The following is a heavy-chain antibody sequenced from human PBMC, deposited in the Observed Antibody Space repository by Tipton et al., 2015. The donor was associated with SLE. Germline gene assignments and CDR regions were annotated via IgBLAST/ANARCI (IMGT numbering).Heavy chain of an antibody. CDR3: ASGIVGALDY. D-gene: IGHD1-26*01. CDR1: GGSISSYY. CDR2: INHSGST. J-gene: IGHJ4*02. Sequence: TLSLTCTVSGGSISSYYWSWIRQPPGKGLEWIGEINHSGSTNYNPSLKSRVTISVDTSKNQFSLKLSSVTAADTAVYYCASGIVGALDYWGQGTLVTVSS. V-gene: IGHV4-34*01.